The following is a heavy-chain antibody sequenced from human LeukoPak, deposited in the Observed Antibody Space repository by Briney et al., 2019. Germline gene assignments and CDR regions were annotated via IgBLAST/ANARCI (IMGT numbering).Heavy chain of an antibody. CDR3: ARVTMVRGVIHRAFDI. V-gene: IGHV4-59*08. CDR1: VDSLNIYY. D-gene: IGHD3-10*01. J-gene: IGHJ3*02. Sequence: PWVTLTLICTVSVDSLNIYYARWLRHPPGKGREWVRYIYYSGYTNYSTSLKGRVTNPEDKSKDQVFPKIGSLAGSGTAVYYIARVTMVRGVIHRAFDIWGQGTMVTVSS. CDR2: IYYSGYT.